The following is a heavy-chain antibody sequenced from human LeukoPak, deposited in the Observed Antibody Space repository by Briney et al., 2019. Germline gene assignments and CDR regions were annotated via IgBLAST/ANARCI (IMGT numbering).Heavy chain of an antibody. CDR1: GFTFSSYE. D-gene: IGHD4-17*01. Sequence: GGSLRLSCAASGFTFSSYEMNWVRQAPGKGLEWVSYISSSGSTIYYADSVKGRFTISRDNAKNSLYLQMNSLRAEDMAVYYCARDYGAGMDVWGQGTTVTVSS. V-gene: IGHV3-48*03. J-gene: IGHJ6*02. CDR2: ISSSGSTI. CDR3: ARDYGAGMDV.